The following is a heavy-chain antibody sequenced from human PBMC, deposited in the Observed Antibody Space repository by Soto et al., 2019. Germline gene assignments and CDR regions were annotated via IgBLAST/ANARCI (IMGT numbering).Heavy chain of an antibody. CDR2: VYWHDDK. D-gene: IGHD3-9*01. CDR3: ANSQFEILTDPFDS. Sequence: QITLKESGPSLVKPTQTLTLTCTFSGFSLTNTGVTVGWIRQPPGKALEWLALVYWHDDKRYKPSPRNSLTIDKDTSKNRVVLTLDNVGPVDTATYYCANSQFEILTDPFDSWGRGTLVTVSS. J-gene: IGHJ5*01. CDR1: GFSLTNTGVT. V-gene: IGHV2-5*01.